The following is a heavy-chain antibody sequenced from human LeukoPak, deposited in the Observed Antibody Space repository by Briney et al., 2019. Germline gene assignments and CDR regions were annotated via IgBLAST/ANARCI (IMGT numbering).Heavy chain of an antibody. CDR2: INPSGGST. V-gene: IGHV1-46*03. Sequence: ASVKVSCKASGYTFTSYYMHWVRQAPGQGLERMGIINPSGGSTSYAQKFQGRVTMTRDTSTSTVYMELSSLRSEDTAVYYCARVGPFTIFGVVTPYYFDYWGQGTLVTVSS. J-gene: IGHJ4*02. CDR3: ARVGPFTIFGVVTPYYFDY. D-gene: IGHD3-3*01. CDR1: GYTFTSYY.